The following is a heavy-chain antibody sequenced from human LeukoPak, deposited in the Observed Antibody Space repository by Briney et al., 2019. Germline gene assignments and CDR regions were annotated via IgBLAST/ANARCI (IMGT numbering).Heavy chain of an antibody. J-gene: IGHJ6*03. CDR2: ISETGST. D-gene: IGHD1-26*01. Sequence: PSETLSLTCTVSGGSIRSYNWNWIRQPPGKGLEWIGSISETGSTNYNSSLENRITLSLDTSNGQISLNFRSATVADTAVYSFAGQDALGKFPPPYYMDVWGRGTTVIGS. CDR1: GGSIRSYN. V-gene: IGHV4-59*08. CDR3: AGQDALGKFPPPYYMDV.